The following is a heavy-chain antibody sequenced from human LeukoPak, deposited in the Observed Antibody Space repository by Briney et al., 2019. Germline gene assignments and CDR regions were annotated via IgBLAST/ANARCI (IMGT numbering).Heavy chain of an antibody. CDR3: ARVGGMGRTWHRKDY. D-gene: IGHD3-10*01. V-gene: IGHV1-2*02. CDR2: INPNSGGT. Sequence: ASVKVSCKASGYTFTGYYMHWVRQAPGQGLEWMGWINPNSGGTNYAQKFQGRVTMTRDTSISTAYMELSRLRSEDTAVYYCARVGGMGRTWHRKDYWGQGTLVTVSS. J-gene: IGHJ4*02. CDR1: GYTFTGYY.